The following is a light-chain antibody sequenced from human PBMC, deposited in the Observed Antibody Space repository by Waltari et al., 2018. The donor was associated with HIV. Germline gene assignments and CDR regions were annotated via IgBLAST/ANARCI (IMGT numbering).Light chain of an antibody. Sequence: QSVLTPPPSLSGAPGQTVTISCTGTSSNIGADYHVHWSQQLPGTAPKLLIYGNTIRPSGVPDRFSGSKSGTSASLAITGLQADDEADYYCQSYDSSLSAWVFGGGTKLTVL. J-gene: IGLJ3*02. CDR1: SSNIGADYH. CDR2: GNT. V-gene: IGLV1-40*01. CDR3: QSYDSSLSAWV.